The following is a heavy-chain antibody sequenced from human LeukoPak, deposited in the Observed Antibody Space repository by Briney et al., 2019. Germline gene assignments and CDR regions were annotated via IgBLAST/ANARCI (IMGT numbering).Heavy chain of an antibody. CDR2: INPSGGST. CDR3: ARALIAARPPAPGY. J-gene: IGHJ4*02. Sequence: GASVKVSCKASGYTFSTYAMNWVRQAPGQGLEWMGIINPSGGSTSYAQKFQGRVTMTRDTSTSTVYMELSSLRSEDTAVYYCARALIAARPPAPGYWGQGTLVTVSS. V-gene: IGHV1-46*01. CDR1: GYTFSTYA. D-gene: IGHD6-6*01.